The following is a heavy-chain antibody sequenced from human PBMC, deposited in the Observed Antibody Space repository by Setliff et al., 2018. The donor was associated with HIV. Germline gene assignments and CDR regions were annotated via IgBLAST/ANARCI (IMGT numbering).Heavy chain of an antibody. D-gene: IGHD1-1*01. CDR1: GYSITGGYF. V-gene: IGHV3-66*01. J-gene: IGHJ4*02. CDR3: ARVGLVQLERRGLNYFDY. CDR2: IYQSGST. Sequence: ETLSLTCAVSGYSITGGYFWGWIRQPPGKGLEWIGSIYQSGSTYYADSVKGRFTISRDNSKNTLYLQMNSLRAEDTAVYYCARVGLVQLERRGLNYFDYWGQGTLVTVSS.